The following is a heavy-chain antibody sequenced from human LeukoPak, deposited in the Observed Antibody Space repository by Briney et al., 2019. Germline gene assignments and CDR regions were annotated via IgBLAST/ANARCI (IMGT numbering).Heavy chain of an antibody. CDR1: GYSISSGYY. Sequence: PSETLSLTCAVSGYSISSGYYWGWIRQPPGKGLEWIGSIYHSGSAYYNPSLKSRVTISVDTSKNQFSLKLSSATAADTAVYYCARTRFNYDSSGYSYWGQGTLVTVSS. V-gene: IGHV4-38-2*01. CDR2: IYHSGSA. D-gene: IGHD3-22*01. J-gene: IGHJ4*02. CDR3: ARTRFNYDSSGYSY.